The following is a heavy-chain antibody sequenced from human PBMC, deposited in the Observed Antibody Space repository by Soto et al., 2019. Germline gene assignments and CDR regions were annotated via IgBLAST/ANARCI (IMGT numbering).Heavy chain of an antibody. V-gene: IGHV1-69*13. CDR3: ATHNHVDTAMVTAEFDY. D-gene: IGHD5-18*01. J-gene: IGHJ4*02. CDR1: GGTFSSYA. CDR2: IIPIFGTA. Sequence: SVKVSCKASGGTFSSYAISWVRQAPGQGLEWMGGIIPIFGTANYAQKFQGRVTITADESTSTAYMELSSLRSEDTAVYYCATHNHVDTAMVTAEFDYWGQGTLVTVSS.